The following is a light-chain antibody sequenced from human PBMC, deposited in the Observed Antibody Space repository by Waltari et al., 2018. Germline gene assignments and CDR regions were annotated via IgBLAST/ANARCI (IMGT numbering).Light chain of an antibody. CDR1: SGDVGSYKY. Sequence: QSALTQPASVSGSPGQSITISCTGTSGDVGSYKYVSWYQQHPGQAPKLMIYAVSGRPSGVSNRFSGSKSGNTASLTISGLQAEDEADYYCSSYTSNRPLGYVFGTGTKVTV. V-gene: IGLV2-14*03. CDR3: SSYTSNRPLGYV. J-gene: IGLJ1*01. CDR2: AVS.